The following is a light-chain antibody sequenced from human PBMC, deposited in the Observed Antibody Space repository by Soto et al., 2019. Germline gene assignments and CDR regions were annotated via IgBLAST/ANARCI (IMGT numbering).Light chain of an antibody. Sequence: QSALTQPPSASGSPGQSVTISCTGTSSDVGGYNYVSWYQQHPGKAPKLIIYEVYKRPSGVPDRFSGPKSGNTAALTVSGLQAEDEDDYYCSSYVGTTSYVFGTGTKLTVL. J-gene: IGLJ1*01. CDR3: SSYVGTTSYV. CDR2: EVY. CDR1: SSDVGGYNY. V-gene: IGLV2-8*01.